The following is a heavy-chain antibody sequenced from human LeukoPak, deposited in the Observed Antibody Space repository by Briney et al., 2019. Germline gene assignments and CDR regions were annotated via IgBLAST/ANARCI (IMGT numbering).Heavy chain of an antibody. CDR2: ISGSGGST. CDR1: GFTFSSYG. Sequence: PGGSLRLSCAASGFTFSSYGMSWVRQAPGKGLEWVSAISGSGGSTYYADSVKGRFTISRDNSKNTLYLQMNSLRAEDTAVYYCAKGYYDSSGYYYPEIGYWGQGTLVTVSS. CDR3: AKGYYDSSGYYYPEIGY. V-gene: IGHV3-23*01. D-gene: IGHD3-22*01. J-gene: IGHJ4*02.